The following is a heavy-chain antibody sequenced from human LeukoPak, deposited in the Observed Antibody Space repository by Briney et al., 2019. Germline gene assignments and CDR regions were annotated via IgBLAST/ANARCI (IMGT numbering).Heavy chain of an antibody. CDR3: AKGRGRFLEWLLGLDPFDY. V-gene: IGHV3-30*02. CDR1: GFTFSSYG. D-gene: IGHD3-3*01. Sequence: PGGSLRLSCAASGFTFSSYGMHWVRQAPGKGLEWVAFIRYDGSNKYYADSVKGRFTISRDNSKNTLYLQMNSLRAEDTAVYYCAKGRGRFLEWLLGLDPFDYWGQGTLVTVSS. CDR2: IRYDGSNK. J-gene: IGHJ4*02.